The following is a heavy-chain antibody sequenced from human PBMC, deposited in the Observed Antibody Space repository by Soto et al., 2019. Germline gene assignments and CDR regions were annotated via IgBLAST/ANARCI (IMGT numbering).Heavy chain of an antibody. J-gene: IGHJ6*04. V-gene: IGHV5-51*01. D-gene: IGHD3-3*01. CDR1: GYSFTSYW. CDR3: GGLGRPYYDFWSGYSRRYYYGMGV. Sequence: PGESLKISCKGSGYSFTSYWIGWVRQMPGKGLEWMGIIYPGDSDTRYSPSFQGQVTISADKSISTAYLQWSSLKASDTAMYYCGGLGRPYYDFWSGYSRRYYYGMGVWGEGTTVTVSS. CDR2: IYPGDSDT.